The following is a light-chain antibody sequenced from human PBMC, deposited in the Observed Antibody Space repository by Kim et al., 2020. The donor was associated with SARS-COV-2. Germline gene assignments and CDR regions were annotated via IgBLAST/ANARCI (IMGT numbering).Light chain of an antibody. CDR3: SSYTSRSSLV. J-gene: IGLJ2*01. CDR2: DVS. Sequence: QSALTQPASVSGSPGQSITISCTGTSSDVGGYNYVSWYQQRPGKAPKLMIYDVSNRPSGVSNRFCGSKSGNTASLTISGLQAEDEADYYCSSYTSRSSLVFGGGTQLTVL. CDR1: SSDVGGYNY. V-gene: IGLV2-14*03.